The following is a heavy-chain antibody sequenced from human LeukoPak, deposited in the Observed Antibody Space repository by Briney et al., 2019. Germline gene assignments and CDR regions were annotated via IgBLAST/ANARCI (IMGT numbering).Heavy chain of an antibody. CDR1: GFNFRSYE. Sequence: PGGSLRLPCAASGFNFRSYEMNWVRQAPGKGLELVSYISNTDETRTYADSVKGRFTISRDNAKNSLHLEMNSLRAEDTAVYYCAREIVSAVAGNFDYWGQGTLVTVSS. J-gene: IGHJ4*02. V-gene: IGHV3-48*03. D-gene: IGHD6-19*01. CDR3: AREIVSAVAGNFDY. CDR2: ISNTDETR.